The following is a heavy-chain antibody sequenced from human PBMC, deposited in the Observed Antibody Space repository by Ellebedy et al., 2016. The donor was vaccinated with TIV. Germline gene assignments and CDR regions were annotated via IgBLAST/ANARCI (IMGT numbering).Heavy chain of an antibody. CDR1: GGSISSSNW. Sequence: MPGGSLRLSCAVSGGSISSSNWWSWVRQPPGKGLEWIGAIYHSGSTNYNPSLKSRVTISVDKSKNQFSLKLSSVTAADTAVYYCARQPPSLFCSSTSCSVVNYGMDVWGQGTTVTVSS. V-gene: IGHV4-4*02. D-gene: IGHD2-2*01. J-gene: IGHJ6*02. CDR3: ARQPPSLFCSSTSCSVVNYGMDV. CDR2: IYHSGST.